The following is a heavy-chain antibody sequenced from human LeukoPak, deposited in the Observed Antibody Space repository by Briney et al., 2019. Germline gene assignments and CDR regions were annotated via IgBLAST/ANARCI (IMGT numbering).Heavy chain of an antibody. CDR2: ITGSGGST. V-gene: IGHV3-23*01. J-gene: IGHJ5*02. CDR1: GFTFSNYG. Sequence: GGSLRLSCAASGFTFSNYGPSWVRQAPGKGLEWVSGITGSGGSTYYADSVKGRFTISRDNSKNTLYLQMNSLRAEDTAVYYCARDDPSGSSTESWGQGTLVTVSS. CDR3: ARDDPSGSSTES. D-gene: IGHD3-10*01.